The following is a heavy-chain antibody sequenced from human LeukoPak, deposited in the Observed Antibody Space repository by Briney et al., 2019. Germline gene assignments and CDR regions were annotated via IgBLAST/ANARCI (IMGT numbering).Heavy chain of an antibody. V-gene: IGHV1-69*04. Sequence: SVKVSCKASGGTFSSYAISWVRQAPGQGLEWMGRIIPILGIANYAQKFQGRVTITADKSMSTAYMELSSLRSEDTAVYYCASSIAVAPSDAFDIWGQGTMVTVSS. D-gene: IGHD6-19*01. CDR3: ASSIAVAPSDAFDI. CDR1: GGTFSSYA. CDR2: IIPILGIA. J-gene: IGHJ3*02.